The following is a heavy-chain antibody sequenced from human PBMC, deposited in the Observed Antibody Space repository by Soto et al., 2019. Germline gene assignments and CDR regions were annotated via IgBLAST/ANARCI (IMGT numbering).Heavy chain of an antibody. D-gene: IGHD1-26*01. V-gene: IGHV3-23*01. CDR3: AKGKGVGATPDGANC. CDR2: VRSDGDTT. Sequence: EVQVLESGGGLVQPGGSLRLSCAASGFIFGNFGMNWVRQAPGKRLEWVSGVRSDGDTTYNAESVEGRFTVLRDTSRNTVYLQMNNLRAEDTAIYYCAKGKGVGATPDGANCWGQGTLVTVSS. J-gene: IGHJ4*02. CDR1: GFIFGNFG.